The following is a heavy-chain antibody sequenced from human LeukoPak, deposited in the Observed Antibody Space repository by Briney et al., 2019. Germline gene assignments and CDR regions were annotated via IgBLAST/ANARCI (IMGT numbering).Heavy chain of an antibody. D-gene: IGHD6-13*01. CDR3: ARDSRSAWYGHLDH. CDR2: INAYSDNM. V-gene: IGHV1-18*01. J-gene: IGHJ4*02. Sequence: GASVKVSCKASGYTFTTYGISWVRQAPGKGLEWMGWINAYSDNMNYAPKLQDRVTLTTDTSTSTVYMELRSLRSDDTAVYYCARDSRSAWYGHLDHWGQGTLVTVSS. CDR1: GYTFTTYG.